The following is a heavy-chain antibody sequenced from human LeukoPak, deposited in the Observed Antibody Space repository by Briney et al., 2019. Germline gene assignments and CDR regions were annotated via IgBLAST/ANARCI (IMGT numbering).Heavy chain of an antibody. J-gene: IGHJ5*02. Sequence: GASVKVSCKASGYTFTGYYMHWVRQAPGQGLEWMGWINPNSGGTNYAQKFQGRVTMTRDTSISTAYVELSRLRSDDTAVYYCARSGSGSYYNVEGENWFDPWGQGTLVTVSS. CDR3: ARSGSGSYYNVEGENWFDP. V-gene: IGHV1-2*02. D-gene: IGHD3-10*01. CDR1: GYTFTGYY. CDR2: INPNSGGT.